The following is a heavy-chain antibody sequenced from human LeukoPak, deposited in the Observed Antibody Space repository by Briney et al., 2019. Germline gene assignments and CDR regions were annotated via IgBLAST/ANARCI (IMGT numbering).Heavy chain of an antibody. Sequence: GGSLRLSCAASGFIFSSYSMNWVRQAPGKGLEWVSSISSSSGYRCYADSVKGRLTISRDSAKNSLYLQMNSLRAEDTAVYYCARGGAFYYYMDVWGKGTTVTVSS. CDR3: ARGGAFYYYMDV. CDR2: ISSSSGYR. J-gene: IGHJ6*03. D-gene: IGHD4/OR15-4a*01. CDR1: GFIFSSYS. V-gene: IGHV3-21*01.